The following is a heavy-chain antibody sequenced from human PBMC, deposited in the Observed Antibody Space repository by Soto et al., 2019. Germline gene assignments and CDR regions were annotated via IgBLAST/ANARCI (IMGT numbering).Heavy chain of an antibody. CDR3: ARSITDYYDSSGYYDDY. D-gene: IGHD3-22*01. J-gene: IGHJ4*02. V-gene: IGHV3-11*03. CDR2: ISSSSSYT. Sequence: PGGSLRLSCIASGFTFRSYSMSWIRQAPGKGLEWVSCISSSSSYTNYADSVKGRFSISRDNAKNSLYLQMNSLRAEDTAVYYCARSITDYYDSSGYYDDYWGQGTLVTVSS. CDR1: GFTFRSYS.